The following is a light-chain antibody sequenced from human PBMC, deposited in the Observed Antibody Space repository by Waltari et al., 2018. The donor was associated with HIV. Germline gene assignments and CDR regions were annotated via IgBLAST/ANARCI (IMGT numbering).Light chain of an antibody. J-gene: IGKJ2*01. Sequence: EFVLTQSPATLSLSPGERATLSCGATHSVGSNHVAWDQQKPGRAPRLLSCDASNRATGIPHRSSGSGSGTDFTLIISSLEPEDFAAYYCQQYGSSPDTFGQGTNLEIK. CDR2: DAS. V-gene: IGKV3D-20*01. CDR3: QQYGSSPDT. CDR1: HSVGSNH.